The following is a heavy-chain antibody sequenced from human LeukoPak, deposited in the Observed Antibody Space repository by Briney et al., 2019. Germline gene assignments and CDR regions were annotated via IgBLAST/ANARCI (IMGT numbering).Heavy chain of an antibody. D-gene: IGHD4-23*01. J-gene: IGHJ3*02. CDR3: ARSGGGNTGADAFDI. CDR1: GGSISSGGYY. CDR2: IYYSGST. Sequence: SETLSLTCTVSGGSISSGGYYWSWIRQHPGTGLEWIGYIYYSGSTYYNPSLKSRVTISVDTSKNQFSLKLSSVTAADTAVYYCARSGGGNTGADAFDIWGQGTMVTVSS. V-gene: IGHV4-31*03.